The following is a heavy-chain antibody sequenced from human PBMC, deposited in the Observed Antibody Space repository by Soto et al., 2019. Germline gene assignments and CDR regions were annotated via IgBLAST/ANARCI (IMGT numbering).Heavy chain of an antibody. CDR3: ARGGERWLQYYYYYGMDV. Sequence: SVKVSCKASGGTFSSYAISWVRQAPGQGLEWMGGIIPIFGTANYAQKFQGRVTITADESTSTAYMELSSLRSEDTAVYYCARGGERWLQYYYYYGMDVWGKGTTVTVSS. V-gene: IGHV1-69*13. CDR1: GGTFSSYA. CDR2: IIPIFGTA. J-gene: IGHJ6*04. D-gene: IGHD3-16*01.